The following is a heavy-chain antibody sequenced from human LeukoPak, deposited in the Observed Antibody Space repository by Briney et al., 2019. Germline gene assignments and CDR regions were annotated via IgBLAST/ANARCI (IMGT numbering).Heavy chain of an antibody. D-gene: IGHD3-3*01. Sequence: SETLSLTCTVSGGSISSYYWSWIRQPPGKGLEWIGYIYYSGSTNYNPSLKSRVTISVKTSKNQFSLKLRSVTAADTAVYYCAKISPTILYDSRGWFDPWGQGTLVTVSS. CDR3: AKISPTILYDSRGWFDP. J-gene: IGHJ5*02. CDR1: GGSISSYY. CDR2: IYYSGST. V-gene: IGHV4-59*01.